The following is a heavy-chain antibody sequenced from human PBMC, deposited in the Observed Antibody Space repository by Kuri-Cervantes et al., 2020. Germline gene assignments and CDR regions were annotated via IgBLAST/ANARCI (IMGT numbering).Heavy chain of an antibody. V-gene: IGHV4-4*02. J-gene: IGHJ4*02. Sequence: GSLRLSCVVSGDSISSSNWWTWVRQPPGKGLEWIGEINHSGSTNYNPSLKSRVTISVDTSKNQFSLKLSSVTAADTAVYYCARHQTSTIFGVVIISPPDYWGQGTLVTVSS. D-gene: IGHD3-3*01. CDR3: ARHQTSTIFGVVIISPPDY. CDR1: GDSISSSNW. CDR2: INHSGST.